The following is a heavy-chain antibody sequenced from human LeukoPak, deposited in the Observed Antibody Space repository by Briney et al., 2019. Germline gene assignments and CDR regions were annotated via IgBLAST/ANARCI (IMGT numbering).Heavy chain of an antibody. CDR2: ISSSSSYT. CDR1: GFTFSDYY. V-gene: IGHV3-11*06. CDR3: ARVVVVPAASYYYYYGMDV. J-gene: IGHJ6*02. D-gene: IGHD2-2*01. Sequence: KTGGSLRLSCAASGFTFSDYYMSWIRQAPGKGLEWVSYISSSSSYTNYADSVKGRFTISRDNAKNSLYLQMNSLRAEDTAVYYCARVVVVPAASYYYYYGMDVWAKGPRSPSP.